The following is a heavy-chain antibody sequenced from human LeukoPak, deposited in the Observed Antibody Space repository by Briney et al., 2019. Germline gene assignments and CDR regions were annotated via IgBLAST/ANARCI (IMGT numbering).Heavy chain of an antibody. V-gene: IGHV3-23*01. Sequence: PGGSLTLSCAASGFTFSSYAMSCVRQAPGKGLEWVLNITGSGGSTFYADSVKGRFTISRDNSKNTLDLQMNSLRVEDTAVYYCAKGFFGSSNYYFEYWGQGTLVTVSS. D-gene: IGHD6-13*01. CDR2: ITGSGGST. CDR3: AKGFFGSSNYYFEY. J-gene: IGHJ4*02. CDR1: GFTFSSYA.